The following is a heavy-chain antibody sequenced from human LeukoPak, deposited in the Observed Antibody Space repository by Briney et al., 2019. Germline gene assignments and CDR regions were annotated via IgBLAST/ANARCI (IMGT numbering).Heavy chain of an antibody. CDR2: INPNSGGT. CDR3: ARDRGDSSSSYYMDV. D-gene: IGHD6-6*01. J-gene: IGHJ6*03. CDR1: GYTFTGYY. V-gene: IGHV1-2*02. Sequence: ASVKVSCKASGYTFTGYYMHWVRQAPGQGLEWMGWINPNSGGTNYAQKFQGRVTMTRDTSISTAYMELSRLRSEDTAVYYCARDRGDSSSSYYMDVWGKGTTVTVSS.